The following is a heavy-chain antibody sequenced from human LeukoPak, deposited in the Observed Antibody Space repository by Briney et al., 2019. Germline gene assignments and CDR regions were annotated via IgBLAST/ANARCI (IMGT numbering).Heavy chain of an antibody. Sequence: PGGSLRLSCAASGFTVNNNYVSWVRQAPGKGLEWLSVMYSGGSTYYADSVKGRFTISRDNSKNALFLQMNSLRVEDTAVYCCARDHVSSGWYVGFDYWGQGTLVTVSS. V-gene: IGHV3-53*01. D-gene: IGHD6-19*01. CDR1: GFTVNNNY. J-gene: IGHJ4*02. CDR3: ARDHVSSGWYVGFDY. CDR2: MYSGGST.